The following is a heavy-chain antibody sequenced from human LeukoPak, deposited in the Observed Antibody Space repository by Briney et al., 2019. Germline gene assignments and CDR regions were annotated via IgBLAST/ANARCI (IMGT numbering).Heavy chain of an antibody. Sequence: SETLSLTCTVYGGSFSDYYWTWIRQPPGKGLEWIGEIHPSGSTHYNPSLRSRVTISPDTSNNQFSLRLNSVTAADTAEYFCSRGLDPYKSGLDWGQGTLVTVSS. CDR1: GGSFSDYY. J-gene: IGHJ4*02. V-gene: IGHV4-34*01. CDR2: IHPSGST. CDR3: SRGLDPYKSGLD. D-gene: IGHD3-3*01.